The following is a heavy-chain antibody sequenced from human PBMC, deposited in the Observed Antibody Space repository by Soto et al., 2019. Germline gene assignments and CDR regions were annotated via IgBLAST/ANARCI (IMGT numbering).Heavy chain of an antibody. CDR1: GGSFSGYY. D-gene: IGHD3-22*01. CDR2: INHSGST. J-gene: IGHJ4*02. V-gene: IGHV4-34*01. Sequence: TSETLSLTCAVYGGSFSGYYWSWIRQPPGKGLEWIGEINHSGSTNYNPSLKSRVTISVDTSKNQFSLKLSSVTAADTAVYYCARGCLGDITMIVVVITTPYYFDYWGQGTLVTVSS. CDR3: ARGCLGDITMIVVVITTPYYFDY.